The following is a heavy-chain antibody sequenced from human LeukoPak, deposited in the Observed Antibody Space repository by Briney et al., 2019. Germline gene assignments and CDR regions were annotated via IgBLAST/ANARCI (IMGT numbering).Heavy chain of an antibody. CDR3: ARKGPGEWLSHNWFDP. CDR1: RFTFSNYA. CDR2: ISGSGDST. V-gene: IGHV3-23*01. J-gene: IGHJ5*02. D-gene: IGHD3-3*01. Sequence: GGSLRLSCAASRFTFSNYAMGWVRQAPGKGLEWVSAISGSGDSTYYADSVKGRFTISRDNAKNSLYLQMNSLRAEDTAVYYCARKGPGEWLSHNWFDPWGQGTLVTVSS.